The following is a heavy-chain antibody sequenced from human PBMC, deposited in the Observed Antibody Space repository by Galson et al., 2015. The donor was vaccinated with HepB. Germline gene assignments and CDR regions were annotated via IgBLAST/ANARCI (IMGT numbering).Heavy chain of an antibody. CDR2: IDPSDSYT. V-gene: IGHV5-10-1*01. CDR1: GYIFTSYW. CDR3: ARHMYGLDPVYYYYGMDV. Sequence: QSGAEVTKPGESLRISCKGSGYIFTSYWVSWVRQMPGKGLEWMGRIDPSDSYTKYSPSFQGHVTISADKSISTAYLQWSSLKASDTAMYYCARHMYGLDPVYYYYGMDVWGQGTTVTVSS. D-gene: IGHD3-10*02. J-gene: IGHJ6*02.